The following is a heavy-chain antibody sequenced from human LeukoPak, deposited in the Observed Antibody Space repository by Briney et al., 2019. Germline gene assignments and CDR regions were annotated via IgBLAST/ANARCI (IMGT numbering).Heavy chain of an antibody. CDR3: ARQDGLYSPIDY. D-gene: IGHD5-24*01. CDR2: INANDGNT. CDR1: GYTFISYG. Sequence: ASVRVSCKASGYTFISYGISWVRQAPGQGLEWMAWINANDGNTNYAQNLQGRVTMTTDTSMSTAYMEVGSLRSDDTAVYYCARQDGLYSPIDYWGQGTLVTVSS. V-gene: IGHV1-18*01. J-gene: IGHJ4*02.